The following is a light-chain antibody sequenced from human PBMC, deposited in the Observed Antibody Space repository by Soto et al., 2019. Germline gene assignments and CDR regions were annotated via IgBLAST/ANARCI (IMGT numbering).Light chain of an antibody. CDR2: AAS. V-gene: IGKV1-39*01. Sequence: DVQMTQSPSSLSASVGDRVTITVRASQSISSYLNWYQQKPGKAPKLLIYAASSLQSGVPSRFSGSGSGTDFTLTISSLQPEDFATYYCQQSYSTPPTFGQGTRLEI. CDR3: QQSYSTPPT. J-gene: IGKJ5*01. CDR1: QSISSY.